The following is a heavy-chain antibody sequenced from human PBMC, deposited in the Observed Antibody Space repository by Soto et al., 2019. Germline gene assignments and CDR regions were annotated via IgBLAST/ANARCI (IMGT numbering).Heavy chain of an antibody. Sequence: PWLSXRLSCSSSAFTFNNYSINLFRHAPGKGRGLVSGITGSGENTYYADSVNGRFTISRYNSKNTLYVQLNSLRVEDTAIYYCAKVSLGDTKITDYLKYEMEVWGQGTMVTVYS. J-gene: IGHJ6*02. V-gene: IGHV3-23*01. CDR3: AKVSLGDTKITDYLKYEMEV. CDR1: AFTFNNYS. D-gene: IGHD1-26*01. CDR2: ITGSGENT.